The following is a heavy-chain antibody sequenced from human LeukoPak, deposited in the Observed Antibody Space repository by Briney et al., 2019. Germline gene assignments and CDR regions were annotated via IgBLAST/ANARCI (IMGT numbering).Heavy chain of an antibody. D-gene: IGHD3-10*01. Sequence: GGSLRLSCAASGFTFSSYAMSWVRQAPGKGLEWVSAISGSGGSTYYADSVKGRFTISRDNSKNTLYLQMNSLRAKDTAVYYCAKDPMVRGVGPFDYWGQGTLVTVSS. CDR2: ISGSGGST. V-gene: IGHV3-23*01. CDR3: AKDPMVRGVGPFDY. CDR1: GFTFSSYA. J-gene: IGHJ4*02.